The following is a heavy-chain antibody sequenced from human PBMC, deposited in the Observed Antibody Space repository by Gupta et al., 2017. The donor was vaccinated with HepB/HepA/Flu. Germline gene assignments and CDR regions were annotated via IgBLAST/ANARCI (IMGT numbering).Heavy chain of an antibody. CDR2: ISWNSGSI. V-gene: IGHV3-9*01. CDR3: AKDTYDFWSGTAHDY. J-gene: IGHJ4*02. CDR1: GFTFDDYA. Sequence: EVQLVESGGGLVQPGRSLRLSCAASGFTFDDYAMHWVRQAPGKGLEWVSGISWNSGSIGYADSVKGRFTISRDNAKNSLYLQMNSLRAEDTALYYCAKDTYDFWSGTAHDYWGQGTLVTVSS. D-gene: IGHD3-3*01.